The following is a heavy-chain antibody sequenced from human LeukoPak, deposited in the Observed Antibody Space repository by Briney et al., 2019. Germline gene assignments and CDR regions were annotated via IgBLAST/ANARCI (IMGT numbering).Heavy chain of an antibody. CDR3: ARDSSPLLWGSDYGMDV. Sequence: SETLSLTCTVSGGSISSYYWSWIRLPAGKGLEWIGRIYTSGSTNYNPSLKSRVTMSVDTSKNQFSLKLSSVTAADTAVYYCARDSSPLLWGSDYGMDVWGQGTTVTVSS. D-gene: IGHD3-10*01. V-gene: IGHV4-4*07. CDR1: GGSISSYY. J-gene: IGHJ6*02. CDR2: IYTSGST.